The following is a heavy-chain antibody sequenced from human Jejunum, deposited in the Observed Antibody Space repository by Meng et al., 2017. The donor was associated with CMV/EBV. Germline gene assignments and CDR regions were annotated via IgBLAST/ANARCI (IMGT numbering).Heavy chain of an antibody. Sequence: QLQLVGSGGGVVQPGGCLRLSCAAFGFTFSRYTMHWVRQAPGQGLEWLAIISYDGTNKYYADSLKGRFTISRDNSKNTAFLQMNSLRPDDTGVYYCTSDYGGFDPWGQGTLVTVSS. CDR2: ISYDGTNK. CDR3: TSDYGGFDP. V-gene: IGHV3-30-3*01. D-gene: IGHD4/OR15-4a*01. J-gene: IGHJ5*02. CDR1: GFTFSRYT.